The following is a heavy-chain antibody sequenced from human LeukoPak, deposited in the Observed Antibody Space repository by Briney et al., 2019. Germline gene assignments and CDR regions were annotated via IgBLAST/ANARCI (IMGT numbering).Heavy chain of an antibody. D-gene: IGHD6-19*01. CDR3: ARSGIAVAGFDY. V-gene: IGHV1-46*01. CDR2: INPSGGST. J-gene: IGHJ4*02. Sequence: GASVKVSCTASGYTFTSYYMHWVRQAPGQGLEWMGIINPSGGSTSYAQKFQGRVTMTRDTSTSTVYMELSSLRSEDTAVYYCARSGIAVAGFDYWGQGTLVTVSS. CDR1: GYTFTSYY.